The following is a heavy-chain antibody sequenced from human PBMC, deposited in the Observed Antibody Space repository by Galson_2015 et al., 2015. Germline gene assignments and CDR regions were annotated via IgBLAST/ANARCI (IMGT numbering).Heavy chain of an antibody. J-gene: IGHJ3*02. CDR3: AHGEFWSSQGYAFDI. CDR2: IYWDDDK. Sequence: PALVKPTQTLTLTCTFSGFSLSTSGVGVGWIRQPPGKALEWLALIYWDDDKHYSPSLKSRLTITKDTSKNQVVLTMTNMDPVDTATYYCAHGEFWSSQGYAFDIWGQGTMVTVSS. CDR1: GFSLSTSGVG. D-gene: IGHD3-3*01. V-gene: IGHV2-5*02.